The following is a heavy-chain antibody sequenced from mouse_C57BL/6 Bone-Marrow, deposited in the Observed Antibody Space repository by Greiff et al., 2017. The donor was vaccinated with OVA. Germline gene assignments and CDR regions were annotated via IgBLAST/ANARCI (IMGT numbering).Heavy chain of an antibody. CDR3: ASYYDYLFAY. CDR1: GYTFTDYY. CDR2: INPYNGGT. D-gene: IGHD2-4*01. Sequence: EVQLQQSGPVLVKPGASVKMSCKASGYTFTDYYMNWVKQSHGKSLEWIGVINPYNGGTSHNQKFKGKATLTVDKSSSTAYMELNSLTSEDSAVYYCASYYDYLFAYWGQGTLVTVSA. V-gene: IGHV1-19*01. J-gene: IGHJ3*01.